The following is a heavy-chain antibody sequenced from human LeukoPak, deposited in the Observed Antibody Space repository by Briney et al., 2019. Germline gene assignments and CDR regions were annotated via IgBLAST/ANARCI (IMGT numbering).Heavy chain of an antibody. J-gene: IGHJ4*02. CDR2: INSDGISK. CDR1: RFTFSRYW. D-gene: IGHD3-22*01. Sequence: GGSLRLSCAASRFTFSRYWMHRVRQAPGKGLVWVSRINSDGISKSYADSVKGRFTISRDNAKNTLNLQMTSLRAEDTAVYYCARDGNYYDSSGPADYWGQGTLVTVSS. V-gene: IGHV3-74*01. CDR3: ARDGNYYDSSGPADY.